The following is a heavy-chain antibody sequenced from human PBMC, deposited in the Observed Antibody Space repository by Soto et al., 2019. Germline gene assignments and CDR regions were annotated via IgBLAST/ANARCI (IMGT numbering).Heavy chain of an antibody. CDR3: ARGLLLGVGEVLYFDF. CDR2: LSAYNGNT. Sequence: QVQLVQSGAEVKKPGASVKVSCKASGYTFTSYGITWVRQAPGQGLEWMGWLSAYNGNTNYAQKLQGRLTTTTDTSTSTGYMELRSLRADDTSVYYCARGLLLGVGEVLYFDFLGPGTLVTV. D-gene: IGHD3-10*01. V-gene: IGHV1-18*01. CDR1: GYTFTSYG. J-gene: IGHJ4*02.